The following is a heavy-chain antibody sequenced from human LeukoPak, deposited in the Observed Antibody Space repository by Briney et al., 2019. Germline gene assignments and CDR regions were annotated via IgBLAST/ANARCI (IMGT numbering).Heavy chain of an antibody. V-gene: IGHV4-59*01. CDR1: GGSISSYY. Sequence: SETLSLTCTVSGGSISSYYWSWIRQPPGKGLEWIGYIYYSGSTNYNPSLKSRVTISVDTSKSQFSLKLSSVTAADTAVYYCARGEAYYDSSGYSYYFDYWGQGTLVTVSS. D-gene: IGHD3-22*01. CDR2: IYYSGST. CDR3: ARGEAYYDSSGYSYYFDY. J-gene: IGHJ4*02.